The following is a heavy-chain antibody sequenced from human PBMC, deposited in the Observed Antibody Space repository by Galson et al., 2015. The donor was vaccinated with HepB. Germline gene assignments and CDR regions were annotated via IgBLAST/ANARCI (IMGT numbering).Heavy chain of an antibody. CDR1: GFTFSSYD. Sequence: SLRLSCAASGFTFSSYDMSWVRQAPGKGLEWVSSISTGGVNTYYADSVKGRFTISRDNSKNTLYLQVNSLGADDTAVYYCAKDLAWGALDYWGQGTLVTVSS. V-gene: IGHV3-23*01. CDR3: AKDLAWGALDY. J-gene: IGHJ4*02. D-gene: IGHD1-26*01. CDR2: ISTGGVNT.